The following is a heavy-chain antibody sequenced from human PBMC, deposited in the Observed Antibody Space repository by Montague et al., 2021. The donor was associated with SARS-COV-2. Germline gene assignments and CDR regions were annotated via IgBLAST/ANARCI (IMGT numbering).Heavy chain of an antibody. CDR1: GLTFSSYS. CDR3: ARGEMATISESFDL. J-gene: IGHJ3*01. V-gene: IGHV3-21*01. CDR2: ITSSSDYI. Sequence: SLRLSCAASGLTFSSYSMVWVRQAPGKGLEWVSSITSSSDYIHYAVSVKGRFTISSDNDRHSLYLLMNSLRAEDTAVYYCARGEMATISESFDLWGQGTMVTVSS. D-gene: IGHD5-24*01.